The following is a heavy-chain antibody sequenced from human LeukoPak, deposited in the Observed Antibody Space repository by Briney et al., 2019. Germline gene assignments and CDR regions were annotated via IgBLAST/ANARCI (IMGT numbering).Heavy chain of an antibody. CDR3: AGGSGSRYAFDI. D-gene: IGHD3-10*01. CDR1: GGSISSGGYS. Sequence: SETLSLTCAVSGGSISSGGYSWSWIRQPPGKGLEWIGYIYYSGSTYYNPSLKSRVTISVDTSKNQFSLKLSSVTAADTAVYYCAGGSGSRYAFDIWGQGTMVTVSS. J-gene: IGHJ3*02. CDR2: IYYSGST. V-gene: IGHV4-31*11.